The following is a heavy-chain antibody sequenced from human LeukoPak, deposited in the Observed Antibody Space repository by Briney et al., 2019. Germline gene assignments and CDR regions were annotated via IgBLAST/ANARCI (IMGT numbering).Heavy chain of an antibody. CDR2: ISGSGDNT. CDR3: AKRSGYTTGWFFDF. Sequence: PGGSLRLSCAASGLSCNSYAMSWVRQAPGKGLEWVSSISGSGDNTYYAESVKGRFTISRDNSKNTLFLQMNSLRAEDTAVFYCAKRSGYTTGWFFDFWGQGTLVTVSS. V-gene: IGHV3-23*01. J-gene: IGHJ4*02. D-gene: IGHD6-19*01. CDR1: GLSCNSYA.